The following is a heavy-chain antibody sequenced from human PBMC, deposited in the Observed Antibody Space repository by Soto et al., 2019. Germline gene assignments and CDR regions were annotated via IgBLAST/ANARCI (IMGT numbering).Heavy chain of an antibody. CDR2: ISTYDGTT. CDR3: ERDQVFEDSRGNLAGY. V-gene: IGHV1-18*01. D-gene: IGHD3-22*01. Sequence: ASVKVSCKASGYSFTSYGINWVRQAPGQGLEWMGWISTYDGTTKYAQKVQGRVTMTTDTSTSTAYMELRSLRSDDTAVYYCERDQVFEDSRGNLAGYWGQGTLVTVSS. J-gene: IGHJ4*02. CDR1: GYSFTSYG.